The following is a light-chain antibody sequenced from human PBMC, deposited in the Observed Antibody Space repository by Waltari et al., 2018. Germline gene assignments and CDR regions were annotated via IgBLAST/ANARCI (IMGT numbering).Light chain of an antibody. CDR1: NIGTKS. J-gene: IGLJ3*02. V-gene: IGLV3-21*04. CDR3: QVWDSSSDRV. Sequence: SYVLTQPSSVSVAPGETASITCGGDNIGTKSGHWYQQKSGQAPVLVIYDDSGRPSGIPERFSGSNSGDTATLTISRVEAGDEADYYCQVWDSSSDRVFGGETKLTVL. CDR2: DDS.